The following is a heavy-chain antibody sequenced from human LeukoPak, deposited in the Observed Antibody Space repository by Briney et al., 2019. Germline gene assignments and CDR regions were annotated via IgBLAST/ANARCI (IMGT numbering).Heavy chain of an antibody. CDR3: ARDWLAIAAALAFDI. V-gene: IGHV3-21*01. J-gene: IGHJ3*02. CDR2: ISSSSSYI. Sequence: GGSLRLSCAASGFTFSSYSMNWVRQAPGKGLEWVSSISSSSSYIYYADSVKGRFTISRDNAKNSLYLQMNSLRAEDTAVYYCARDWLAIAAALAFDIWGQGTMVTVSS. D-gene: IGHD6-13*01. CDR1: GFTFSSYS.